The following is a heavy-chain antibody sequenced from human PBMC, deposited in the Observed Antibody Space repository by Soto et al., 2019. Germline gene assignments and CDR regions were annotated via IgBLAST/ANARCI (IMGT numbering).Heavy chain of an antibody. CDR1: GDSISSYY. CDR3: ARESLIRGVTYFDY. CDR2: VFPTGTT. V-gene: IGHV4-4*07. D-gene: IGHD3-10*01. Sequence: QVQLQESGPGLVKPSETLSLTCTVSGDSISSYYWNWIRQPAGKGLEWLGRVFPTGTTNYNPSLKSRVSMSVDPSKNQFSLKVTSVTAADTAVYYCARESLIRGVTYFDYWGQGTLVTVSS. J-gene: IGHJ4*02.